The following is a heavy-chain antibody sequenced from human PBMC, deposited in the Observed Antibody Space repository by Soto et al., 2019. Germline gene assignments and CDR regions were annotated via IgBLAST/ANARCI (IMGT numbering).Heavy chain of an antibody. J-gene: IGHJ5*02. V-gene: IGHV3-23*01. CDR1: GFTFSSYA. D-gene: IGHD5-18*01. CDR2: ISGSGGST. CDR3: AKDLPGGYTPMGWFDP. Sequence: EVQLLESGGGLVQPGGSLRLSCAASGFTFSSYAMSWVCQAPGKGLEWVSAISGSGGSTYYADSVKGRFTISRDNSKNTLYLQMNSLRAEDTAVYYCAKDLPGGYTPMGWFDPWGQGTLVTVSS.